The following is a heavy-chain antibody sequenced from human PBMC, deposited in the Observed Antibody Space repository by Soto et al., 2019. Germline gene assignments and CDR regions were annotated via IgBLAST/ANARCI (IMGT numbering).Heavy chain of an antibody. J-gene: IGHJ3*02. CDR2: IYYSGST. V-gene: IGHV4-31*03. CDR1: GGSISSGGYY. D-gene: IGHD4-17*01. CDR3: ARGVRESEATVTRDAFDI. Sequence: SETLSLTCTVSGGSISSGGYYWSWIRQHPGKGLEWIGYIYYSGSTYYNPSLKSRVTISVDTSKNQFSLKLSSVTAADTAVYYCARGVRESEATVTRDAFDIRAQRTTVTVSS.